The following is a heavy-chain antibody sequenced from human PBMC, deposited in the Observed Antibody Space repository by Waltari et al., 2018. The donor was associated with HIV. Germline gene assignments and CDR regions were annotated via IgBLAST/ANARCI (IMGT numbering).Heavy chain of an antibody. Sequence: QVQLVESGGGVVQPGTSLTLSCAVSGFTFSNFAIHWVRQSPGKGLVWLGVFWSDGVEISYADSVKGRFTISKDSSQKTLYLHLTSLRAEDTALYYCARGYSSSRWIPLYHWGRGTLVTVSS. D-gene: IGHD6-6*01. J-gene: IGHJ4*02. CDR1: GFTFSNFA. CDR2: FWSDGVEI. CDR3: ARGYSSSRWIPLYH. V-gene: IGHV3-33*01.